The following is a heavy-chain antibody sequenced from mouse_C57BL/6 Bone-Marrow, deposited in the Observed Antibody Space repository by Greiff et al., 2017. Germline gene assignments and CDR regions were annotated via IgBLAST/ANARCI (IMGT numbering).Heavy chain of an antibody. D-gene: IGHD2-3*01. V-gene: IGHV1-5*01. CDR2: IYPGNSDT. J-gene: IGHJ3*01. Sequence: VQLQQSGTVLARPGASVKMSCKTSGYTFTSYWMHWVKQRTGQGLEWIGAIYPGNSDTSYNQTVKGKANLNAATAASTADLELCSLTNSDSSVYYCSFYDCYYWAWFAYWGQGTLVTVSA. CDR3: SFYDCYYWAWFAY. CDR1: GYTFTSYW.